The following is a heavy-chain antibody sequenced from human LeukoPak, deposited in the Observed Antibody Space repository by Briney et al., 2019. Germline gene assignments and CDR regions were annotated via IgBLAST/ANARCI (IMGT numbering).Heavy chain of an antibody. CDR3: ARDMLRITMVRGVITKGLDY. D-gene: IGHD3-10*01. J-gene: IGHJ4*02. V-gene: IGHV1-46*01. CDR1: GYTFTIYY. Sequence: RASVKVSCKASGYTFTIYYMHWVRQAPGQGLEWMRIINPSGGSTSYAQKFQGRVTMTRDTSTSTVYMELSSLRSEDTAVYYCARDMLRITMVRGVITKGLDYWGQGTLVTVSS. CDR2: INPSGGST.